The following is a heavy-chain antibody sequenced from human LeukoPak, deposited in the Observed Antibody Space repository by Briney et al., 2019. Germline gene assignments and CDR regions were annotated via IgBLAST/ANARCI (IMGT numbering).Heavy chain of an antibody. Sequence: PGESLRLSCAASGFTFINFGIHWVRQAPGKGPEWVAIVWYDGNNKYYADSVKGRFTISRDNPENTLYLQMNSLRAEDTALYYCARGDDGRSLDYWGQGTRVTVSS. CDR3: ARGDDGRSLDY. CDR2: VWYDGNNK. D-gene: IGHD3-22*01. V-gene: IGHV3-33*01. J-gene: IGHJ4*02. CDR1: GFTFINFG.